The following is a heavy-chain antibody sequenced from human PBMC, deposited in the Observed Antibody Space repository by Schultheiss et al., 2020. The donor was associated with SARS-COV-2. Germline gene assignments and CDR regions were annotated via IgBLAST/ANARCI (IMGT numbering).Heavy chain of an antibody. CDR3: AKDGDYYGSGSYSGMDV. Sequence: GGSLRLSCAASGFTFSSYAMSWVRQAPGKGLEWVSGISWNSGSIGYADSVKGRFTISRDNSKNTLYLQMNSLRAEDTAVYYCAKDGDYYGSGSYSGMDVWGQGTTVTVSS. J-gene: IGHJ6*02. D-gene: IGHD3-10*01. CDR2: ISWNSGSI. CDR1: GFTFSSYA. V-gene: IGHV3-23*01.